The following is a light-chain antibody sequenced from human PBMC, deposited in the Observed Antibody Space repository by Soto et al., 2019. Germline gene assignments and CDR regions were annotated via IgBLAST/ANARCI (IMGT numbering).Light chain of an antibody. CDR1: QGISKW. V-gene: IGKV1-5*01. CDR2: GAS. Sequence: DIQMTQSPSTLSASVGDRVTITCRASQGISKWLAWYQQKPGKAPKLLIYGASRLENGVPSRFSGSGSGTEFTLTISSLQPDDFATYFCQQYNSYDMWSFGQGTNVDLK. CDR3: QQYNSYDMWS. J-gene: IGKJ1*01.